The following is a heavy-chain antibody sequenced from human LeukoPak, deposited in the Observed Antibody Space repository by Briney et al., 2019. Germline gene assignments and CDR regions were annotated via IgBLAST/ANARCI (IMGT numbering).Heavy chain of an antibody. V-gene: IGHV3-21*01. CDR3: ARRLEVTSYSPFDY. D-gene: IGHD1-26*01. J-gene: IGHJ4*02. Sequence: GGSLRLSCAASGFTFRSYSMNWVRQAPGKGLEWVSPVSSSSSYIYYADSVKGRFTISRDNAKNSLHLQMNSLRAEDTAVYYCARRLEVTSYSPFDYWGQGTLVTVSS. CDR1: GFTFRSYS. CDR2: VSSSSSYI.